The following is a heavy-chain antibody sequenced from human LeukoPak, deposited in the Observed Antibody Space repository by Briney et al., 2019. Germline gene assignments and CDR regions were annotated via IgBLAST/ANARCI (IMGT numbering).Heavy chain of an antibody. CDR1: GFTFSNAW. CDR3: TTRGDDYVWGNYRRFDY. V-gene: IGHV3-15*01. CDR2: IKSKIDGGTR. Sequence: GGFLRLSCAASGFTFSNAWMSWVRQAPGKGLEWVGRIKSKIDGGTRDYAAPVKGRFTISRDDSKNTLYLQMNSLKTEDTAVYYCTTRGDDYVWGNYRRFDYWGQGTLVTVSS. J-gene: IGHJ4*02. D-gene: IGHD3-16*02.